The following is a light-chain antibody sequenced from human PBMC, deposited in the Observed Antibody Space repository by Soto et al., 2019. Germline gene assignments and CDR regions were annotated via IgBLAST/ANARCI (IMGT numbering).Light chain of an antibody. CDR2: LSSDGSH. V-gene: IGLV4-69*01. Sequence: QPVLTQSPSASASLGASVKLTCTLSSGHSSYAIAWHQQQPEKGPRYLMKLSSDGSHIKGDGIPDRFSGSSSGAERYLTISSLQSEDEADYYCQTWDTGIRVFGGGTKRTVL. CDR1: SGHSSYA. CDR3: QTWDTGIRV. J-gene: IGLJ2*01.